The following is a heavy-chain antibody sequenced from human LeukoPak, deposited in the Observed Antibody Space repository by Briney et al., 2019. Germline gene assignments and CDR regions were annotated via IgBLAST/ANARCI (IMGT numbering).Heavy chain of an antibody. CDR2: YDPEDGEA. V-gene: IGHV1-24*01. CDR1: GYTLTELS. Sequence: EASVKVSCKVSGYTLTELSIHWVRQAPGKGLEWMGGYDPEDGEAIYAQKLQGRVTMTEDIFTDTAYMELSSLRSEDTAVYHCATLTSNYYFDYWGQGTLVTVSS. J-gene: IGHJ4*02. CDR3: ATLTSNYYFDY.